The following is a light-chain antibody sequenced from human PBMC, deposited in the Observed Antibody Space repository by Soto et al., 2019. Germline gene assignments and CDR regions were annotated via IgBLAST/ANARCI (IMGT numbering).Light chain of an antibody. J-gene: IGKJ1*01. CDR1: RGISTS. CDR3: QQLHSDPWT. CDR2: AAS. Sequence: DIQLTQSPSFLSASIGDRVTITCRASRGISTSLAWYQQKPGKVPKLLIYAASTLQSGVPSRFSGSGSGTEFTLTISSLQPEDFATYSYQQLHSDPWTFGRGTKVEIK. V-gene: IGKV1-9*01.